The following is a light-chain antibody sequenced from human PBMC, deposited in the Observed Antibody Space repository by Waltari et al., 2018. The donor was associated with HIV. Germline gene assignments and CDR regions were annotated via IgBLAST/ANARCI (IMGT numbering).Light chain of an antibody. J-gene: IGLJ1*01. V-gene: IGLV2-23*03. CDR3: CSYAGSSTFLYV. CDR2: EGS. CDR1: SSDVGRYNL. Sequence: QSALTQPASVSGSPGQSITISGTGTSSDVGRYNLVSWYQQHPGKAPKLMIYEGSKRPSGVSNRFSGSKSGNTASLTISGLQAEDEADYYCCSYAGSSTFLYVFGTGTKVTVL.